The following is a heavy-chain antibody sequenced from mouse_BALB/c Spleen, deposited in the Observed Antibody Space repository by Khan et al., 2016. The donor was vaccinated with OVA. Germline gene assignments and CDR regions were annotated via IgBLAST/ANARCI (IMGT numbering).Heavy chain of an antibody. V-gene: IGHV3-2*02. J-gene: IGHJ3*01. CDR1: GYSITSDYA. Sequence: EVKLLESGPGLVKPSQSLSLTCTVTGYSITSDYAWNWIRQFPGNKLEWMGYINSSGSTSYTPSLKSRISITRDTSKNRFFLQLNSVTTEDTATYYCARGRAYWGQGTLVTVSA. D-gene: IGHD3-3*01. CDR3: ARGRAY. CDR2: INSSGST.